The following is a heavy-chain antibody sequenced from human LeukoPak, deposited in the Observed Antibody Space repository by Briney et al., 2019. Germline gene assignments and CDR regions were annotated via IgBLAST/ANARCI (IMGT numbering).Heavy chain of an antibody. D-gene: IGHD2-15*01. CDR3: ASLASVAVEKPFDY. CDR2: IYYSGST. J-gene: IGHJ4*02. Sequence: SETLSLTCTVSGGSINSSSYYWGWIRQPPGKGLEWIGSIYYSGSTYYNPSLKSRATISVDTSKNQFSLKLTSVTAADTAVYYCASLASVAVEKPFDYWGQGTLVTVSS. V-gene: IGHV4-39*01. CDR1: GGSINSSSYY.